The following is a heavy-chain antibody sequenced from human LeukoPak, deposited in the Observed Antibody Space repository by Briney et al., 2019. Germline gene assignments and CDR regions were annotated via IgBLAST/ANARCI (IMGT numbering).Heavy chain of an antibody. CDR1: GYSISSSNW. CDR2: IYYSGSI. J-gene: IGHJ3*02. D-gene: IGHD2-2*01. CDR3: ARYEPAATNAFDI. Sequence: SETLSLTRAVSGYSISSSNWWGWIRQPPGKGLEWIGYIYYSGSIYYNPSLKSRVTMSVDTSKNQFSLKLSSVTAVDTAVYYCARYEPAATNAFDIWGQGTMVTVSS. V-gene: IGHV4-28*05.